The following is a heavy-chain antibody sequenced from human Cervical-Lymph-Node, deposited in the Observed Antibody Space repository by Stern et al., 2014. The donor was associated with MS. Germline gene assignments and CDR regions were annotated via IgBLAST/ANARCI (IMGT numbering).Heavy chain of an antibody. CDR1: CGSISSGAYY. CDR2: IYYSGST. D-gene: IGHD2-2*01. CDR3: ASANCSSTSCPNWFDP. J-gene: IGHJ5*02. Sequence: QVQLQESGPGLVKPSQTLSLTCTVSCGSISSGAYYWSWIRQPPGKGLEWIGYIYYSGSTYDNPSLKSRVTISVDTSKNQFSLKLSSVTAADTAVYYCASANCSSTSCPNWFDPWGQGTLVTVSS. V-gene: IGHV4-30-4*01.